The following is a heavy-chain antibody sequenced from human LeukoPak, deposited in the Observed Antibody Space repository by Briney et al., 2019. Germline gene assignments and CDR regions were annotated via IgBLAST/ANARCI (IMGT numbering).Heavy chain of an antibody. J-gene: IGHJ4*02. CDR3: ARDREYFDWLFSY. D-gene: IGHD3-9*01. CDR2: INPNSGGT. V-gene: IGHV1-2*02. Sequence: SVKVSCKASGYTFTGYYMHWVRQAPGQGLEWMGWINPNSGGTNYAQKLQGRVTMTRDTSISTAYMELSRLRSDDTAVYYCARDREYFDWLFSYWGQGTLVTVSS. CDR1: GYTFTGYY.